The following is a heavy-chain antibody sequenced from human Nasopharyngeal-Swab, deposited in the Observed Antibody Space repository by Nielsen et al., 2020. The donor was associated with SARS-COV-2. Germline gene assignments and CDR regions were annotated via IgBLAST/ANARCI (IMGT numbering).Heavy chain of an antibody. V-gene: IGHV3-21*01. D-gene: IGHD5-18*01. CDR3: ARDSDVDTAMVSGVAFDI. CDR2: ISSSSSYI. J-gene: IGHJ3*02. Sequence: GGSLRLSCVASGFTFSGYTMNWVRQAPGKGLEWVSSISSSSSYIYYADSVKGRFTISRDNAKNSLYLQMNSLRAEDTAVYYCARDSDVDTAMVSGVAFDIWGQGTMVTVSS. CDR1: GFTFSGYT.